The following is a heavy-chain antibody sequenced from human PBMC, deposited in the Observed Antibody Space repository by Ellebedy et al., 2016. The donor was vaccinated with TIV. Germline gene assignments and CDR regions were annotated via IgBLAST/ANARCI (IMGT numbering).Heavy chain of an antibody. D-gene: IGHD2-15*01. J-gene: IGHJ6*02. CDR3: ARDRVVAAPDYYYYGMDV. CDR2: IVGSGAQ. Sequence: GESLKISCAASGFTFSPYAMAWVRQAPGKGLEWVSGIVGSGAQKYADSMKGRFTISRDNAKNSLYLQMNSLRAEDTAVYYCARDRVVAAPDYYYYGMDVWGQGTTVTVSS. V-gene: IGHV3-69-1*01. CDR1: GFTFSPYA.